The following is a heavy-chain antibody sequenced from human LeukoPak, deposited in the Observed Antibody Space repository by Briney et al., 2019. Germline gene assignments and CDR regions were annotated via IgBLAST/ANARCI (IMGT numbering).Heavy chain of an antibody. CDR2: FDPEDGET. J-gene: IGHJ4*02. V-gene: IGHV1-24*01. Sequence: ASVKVSFKVSGYTLTELSMHWVRQAPGKGGEWMGGFDPEDGETIYAQKFQGRVTMTEDTSPDTAYMELSSLRSEDTAVYYCATIPTMTEGHYWGQGTLVTVSS. CDR3: ATIPTMTEGHY. CDR1: GYTLTELS. D-gene: IGHD3-22*01.